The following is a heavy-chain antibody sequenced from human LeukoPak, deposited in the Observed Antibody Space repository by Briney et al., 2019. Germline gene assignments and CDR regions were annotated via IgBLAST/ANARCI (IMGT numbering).Heavy chain of an antibody. Sequence: PGGSLRLSCAVSGFTFTGYWMSWVRQAPGKGLEWVANINEDGSYKFHADSVKGRLTISRDNSKNSLYLQMSSLRAEDTAVYYCGKNRYSGSLSPFDIWGQGTMVTVSS. CDR1: GFTFTGYW. V-gene: IGHV3-7*03. D-gene: IGHD1-26*01. J-gene: IGHJ3*02. CDR2: INEDGSYK. CDR3: GKNRYSGSLSPFDI.